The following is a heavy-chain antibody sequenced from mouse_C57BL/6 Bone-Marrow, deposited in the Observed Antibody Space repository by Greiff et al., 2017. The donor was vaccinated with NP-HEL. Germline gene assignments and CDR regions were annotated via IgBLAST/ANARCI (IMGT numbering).Heavy chain of an antibody. CDR2: INPGSGGT. Sequence: VQLQQSGAELVRPGTSVKVSCKASGYAFTNYLIEWVKQRPGQGLEWIGVINPGSGGTNYNEKFKGKATLTADKSSSTAYMQLSSLTSEDSAVYFCAREGPYGHWYFDVWGTGTTVTVSS. CDR3: AREGPYGHWYFDV. V-gene: IGHV1-54*01. D-gene: IGHD1-1*02. J-gene: IGHJ1*03. CDR1: GYAFTNYL.